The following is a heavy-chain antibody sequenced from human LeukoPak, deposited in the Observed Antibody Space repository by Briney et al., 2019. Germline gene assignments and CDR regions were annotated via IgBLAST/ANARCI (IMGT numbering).Heavy chain of an antibody. V-gene: IGHV4-59*01. J-gene: IGHJ5*02. D-gene: IGHD1-26*01. CDR2: IYYSGST. CDR1: GGSISSYY. Sequence: SETLSLTCTVSGGSISSYYWSWIRQPPGKGLEWIGDIYYSGSTNYNPSLKSRVTISVDTSKNPFSLKLSSVTAAATAVYYCARARLPGTTSGSGPDWFDPWGQGTLVTVSS. CDR3: ARARLPGTTSGSGPDWFDP.